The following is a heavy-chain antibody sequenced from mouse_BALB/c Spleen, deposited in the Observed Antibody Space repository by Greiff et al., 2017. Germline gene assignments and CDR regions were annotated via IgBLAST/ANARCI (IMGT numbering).Heavy chain of an antibody. V-gene: IGHV5-6*01. CDR1: GFTFSSYG. J-gene: IGHJ2*01. Sequence: EVQLQQSGGDLVKPGGSLKLSCAASGFTFSSYGMSWVRQTPDKRLEWVATISSGGSYTYYPDSVKGRFTISRDNAKNTLYLQMSSLKSEDTAMYYCAAMIKGGFDYWGQGTTLTVSS. CDR2: ISSGGSYT. CDR3: AAMIKGGFDY. D-gene: IGHD2-4*01.